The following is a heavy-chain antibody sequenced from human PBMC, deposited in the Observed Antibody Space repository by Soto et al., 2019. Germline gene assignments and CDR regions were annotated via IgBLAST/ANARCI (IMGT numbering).Heavy chain of an antibody. Sequence: SETLSLTCTVSGGSISSTDYYWGWIRQPPGKGLEWIGGIYYSGSTYYNPSLKSRVTISVDTSQNQFSLNLSSVTAADTAVYYCARYSSGFGWFDPWGQGTLVTVSS. CDR3: ARYSSGFGWFDP. V-gene: IGHV4-39*01. J-gene: IGHJ5*02. CDR2: IYYSGST. CDR1: GGSISSTDYY. D-gene: IGHD6-25*01.